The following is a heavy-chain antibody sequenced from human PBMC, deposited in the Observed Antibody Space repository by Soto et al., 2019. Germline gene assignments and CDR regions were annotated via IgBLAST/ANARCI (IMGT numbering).Heavy chain of an antibody. Sequence: TSETLSLTCTLSGASITSTTYFWAWIRKPPGKGLEWVDSIYYSGKTNHNPSLKSRVTISVDRSKNQFSLQMSSVTAADTDVYYCEKNLHRTGRFDYWGQGSLVTVSS. CDR1: GASITSTTYF. J-gene: IGHJ4*02. CDR3: EKNLHRTGRFDY. D-gene: IGHD4-4*01. CDR2: IYYSGKT. V-gene: IGHV4-39*01.